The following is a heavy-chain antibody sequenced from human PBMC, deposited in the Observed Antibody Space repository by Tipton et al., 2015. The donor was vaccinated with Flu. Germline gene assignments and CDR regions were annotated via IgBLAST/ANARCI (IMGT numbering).Heavy chain of an antibody. V-gene: IGHV3-53*01. D-gene: IGHD2-15*01. CDR1: GFTVSSNY. CDR2: IYSGGST. J-gene: IGHJ4*02. CDR3: AGSPRHTPAFYY. Sequence: SLRLSCAASGFTVSSNYMTWVRQAPGKGLEWVSVIYSGGSTCYADSVKSRFTISRDTSKNTLYLQMNSLSVEDTAVYYCAGSPRHTPAFYYWAQGNLGTVS.